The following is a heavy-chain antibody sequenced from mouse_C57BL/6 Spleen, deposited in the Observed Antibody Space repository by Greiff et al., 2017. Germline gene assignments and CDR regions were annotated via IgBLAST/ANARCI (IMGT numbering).Heavy chain of an antibody. CDR3: ARSDGYDWFAY. J-gene: IGHJ3*01. Sequence: EVKLMESGPELVKPGASVKMSCKASGYTFTDYNMHWVKQSHGKSLEWIGYINPNNGGTSYNQKFKGKATLTVNKSSSTAYMELRSLTSEDSAVYYCARSDGYDWFAYWGQGTLVTVSA. CDR2: INPNNGGT. V-gene: IGHV1-22*01. D-gene: IGHD2-2*01. CDR1: GYTFTDYN.